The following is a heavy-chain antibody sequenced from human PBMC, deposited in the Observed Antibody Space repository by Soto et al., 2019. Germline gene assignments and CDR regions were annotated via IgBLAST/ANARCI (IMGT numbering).Heavy chain of an antibody. CDR1: GGSITSYY. CDR2: IYYRGST. V-gene: IGHV4-59*13. D-gene: IGHD2-2*03. J-gene: IGHJ4*02. Sequence: PSETLSLTCAVPGGSITSYYWSWIRQAPGKGLEWSGNIYYRGSTNYNPALKSRVTISVDTPKNQCSLKMSSVTAADTAVYFCARLDMIQYYFDYWGQGTLVTVSS. CDR3: ARLDMIQYYFDY.